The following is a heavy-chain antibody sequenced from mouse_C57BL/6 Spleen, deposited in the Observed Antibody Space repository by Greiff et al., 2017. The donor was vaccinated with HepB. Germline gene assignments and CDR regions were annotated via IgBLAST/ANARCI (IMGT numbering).Heavy chain of an antibody. V-gene: IGHV5-17*01. CDR3: ARRYYYGSSHWYFDV. D-gene: IGHD1-1*01. Sequence: EVKVEESGGGLVKPGGSLKLSCAASGFTFSDYGMHWVRQAPEKGLEWVAYISSGSSTIYYADTVKGRFTISRDNAKNTLFLQMTSLRSEDTAMYYCARRYYYGSSHWYFDVWGTGTTVTVSS. J-gene: IGHJ1*03. CDR2: ISSGSSTI. CDR1: GFTFSDYG.